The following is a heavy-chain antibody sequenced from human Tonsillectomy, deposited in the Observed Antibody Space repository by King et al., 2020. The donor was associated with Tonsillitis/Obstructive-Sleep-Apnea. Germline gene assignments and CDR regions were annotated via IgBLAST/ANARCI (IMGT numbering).Heavy chain of an antibody. J-gene: IGHJ4*02. CDR2: INHSGIT. D-gene: IGHD2-2*01. V-gene: IGHV4-34*01. CDR3: ARGPCNTPSCYSDY. CDR1: GGSFSGYY. Sequence: VQLQQWGAGLLRPSETLSLTCAVYGGSFSGYYWSWIRQPPGKGLEWIGEINHSGITNYNPSLKRRVTMSVDTSKNQFSLMVNSVTAADTAVYYCARGPCNTPSCYSDYWGQGNLVTVSS.